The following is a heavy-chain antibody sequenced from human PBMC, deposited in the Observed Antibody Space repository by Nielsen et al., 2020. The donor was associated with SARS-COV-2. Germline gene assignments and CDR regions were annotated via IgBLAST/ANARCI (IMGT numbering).Heavy chain of an antibody. D-gene: IGHD6-25*01. J-gene: IGHJ4*02. CDR1: GYTFTSYA. V-gene: IGHV1-3*01. CDR2: INAGNGNT. CDR3: ARVQYSTGWEFDY. Sequence: ASVKVSCKASGYTFTSYAMHWVRQAPGQRLEWMGWINAGNGNTKYSQKFQGRVTITRDTSASTAYVELSSLRSEDTAVYYCARVQYSTGWEFDYWGQGTLVTVSS.